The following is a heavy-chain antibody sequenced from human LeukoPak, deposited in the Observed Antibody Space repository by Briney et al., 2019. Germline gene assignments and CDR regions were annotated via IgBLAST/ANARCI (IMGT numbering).Heavy chain of an antibody. D-gene: IGHD1-20*01. CDR1: GFTFSSYW. CDR2: INSDGSST. Sequence: PGGSLRLSCAASGFTFSSYWMHWVRQAPGKGLVSVSRINSDGSSTSYADSVKGRFTISRDNAKNTLYLQMNSLRAEDTAVYYCAREGDYNWNYFDYWGQGTLVTVSS. V-gene: IGHV3-74*01. J-gene: IGHJ4*02. CDR3: AREGDYNWNYFDY.